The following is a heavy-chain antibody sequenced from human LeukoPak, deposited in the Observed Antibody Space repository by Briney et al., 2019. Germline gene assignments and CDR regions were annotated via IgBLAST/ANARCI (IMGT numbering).Heavy chain of an antibody. D-gene: IGHD2-15*01. CDR3: ARGGRFCSGGSCYNWFDP. CDR2: IWSEGSNK. J-gene: IGHJ5*02. CDR1: GFTFSSYG. Sequence: GGSLRLSCAASGFTFSSYGMHWVRQAPGKGLEWVAVIWSEGSNKYYADSVKGRFTISRDNSKNTLYLQMNSLRAEDTAVYYCARGGRFCSGGSCYNWFDPWGQGTLVTVSS. V-gene: IGHV3-33*01.